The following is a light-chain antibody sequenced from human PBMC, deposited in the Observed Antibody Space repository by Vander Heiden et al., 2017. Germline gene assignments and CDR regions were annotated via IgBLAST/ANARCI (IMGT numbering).Light chain of an antibody. V-gene: IGKV3-20*01. CDR2: GVS. J-gene: IGKJ2*01. CDR3: HHYGASPYT. Sequence: PGERATLSCRASQRVSDNQLAWYQQKPGQAPRLLMYGVSNRATGIPDRFSGSGSGTDFTLIISRLEPEDFAVYFCHHYGASPYTFGQGTKVEIK. CDR1: QRVSDNQ.